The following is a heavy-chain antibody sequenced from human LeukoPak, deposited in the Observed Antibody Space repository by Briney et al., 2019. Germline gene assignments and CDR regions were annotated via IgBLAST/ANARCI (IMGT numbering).Heavy chain of an antibody. CDR3: ARNEAAAKDYYNAMDV. J-gene: IGHJ6*02. CDR2: MNPDSGNT. D-gene: IGHD6-13*01. Sequence: ASVKVSCKSSGYTFTDYDINWVRQATGQGLEWMGWMNPDSGNTGYAQKFQGRVTMTRNTSINTAYMELNSLRSEDTAVYYCARNEAAAKDYYNAMDVWGQGTTVTVSS. V-gene: IGHV1-8*02. CDR1: GYTFTDYD.